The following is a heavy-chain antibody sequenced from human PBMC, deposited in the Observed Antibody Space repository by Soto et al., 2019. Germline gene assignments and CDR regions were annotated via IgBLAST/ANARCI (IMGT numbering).Heavy chain of an antibody. Sequence: SETLSLSCTVSGGSISSGDYYWSWIRQPPGKGLEWIGYIYYSGSTYYNPSLKSRVTISVDTSKNQFSLKLSSVTAADTAVYYCARVFSSSWYFDYWGQGTLVTVSS. CDR1: GGSISSGDYY. D-gene: IGHD6-13*01. CDR2: IYYSGST. J-gene: IGHJ4*02. CDR3: ARVFSSSWYFDY. V-gene: IGHV4-30-4*01.